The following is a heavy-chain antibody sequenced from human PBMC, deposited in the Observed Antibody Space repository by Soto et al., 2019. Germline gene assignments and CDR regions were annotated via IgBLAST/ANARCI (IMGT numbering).Heavy chain of an antibody. V-gene: IGHV5-51*01. D-gene: IGHD3-22*01. J-gene: IGHJ4*02. CDR3: TRRGDSGGYMDY. Sequence: GESLKISCKASGYNFNKYWIGWVRQMPEKGLEWMGIIYPGDSDTRYSPSFQGHVTISADKSINTAYLQWSSLEAADTAMYYCTRRGDSGGYMDYWGQGILVTVS. CDR2: IYPGDSDT. CDR1: GYNFNKYW.